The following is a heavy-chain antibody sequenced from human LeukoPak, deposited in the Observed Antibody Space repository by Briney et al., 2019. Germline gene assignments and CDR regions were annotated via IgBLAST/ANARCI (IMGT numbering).Heavy chain of an antibody. Sequence: SVKFSCKASGGTFSSYAISWVRQAPGQGLEWMGIINPSGGSTNYAQKFQGRVTITADESTSTAYMELSSLRSEDTAVYYCARNTGGGAVAFDYWGQGTLVTVSS. CDR1: GGTFSSYA. V-gene: IGHV1-69*11. CDR3: ARNTGGGAVAFDY. D-gene: IGHD6-19*01. CDR2: INPSGGST. J-gene: IGHJ4*02.